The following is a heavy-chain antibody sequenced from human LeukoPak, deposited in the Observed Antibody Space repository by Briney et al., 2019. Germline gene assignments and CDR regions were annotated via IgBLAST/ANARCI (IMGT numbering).Heavy chain of an antibody. CDR3: ARRLGYCSSTSCLNWFDP. CDR1: GGSFSGYY. CDR2: INHSGST. Sequence: SETLSLTCAVYGGSFSGYYWSWIRQPPGKGLEWIGEINHSGSTNYNPSLKSRVTISVDTSENQFSLKLSSVTAADTAVYYCARRLGYCSSTSCLNWFDPWGQGTLVTVSS. V-gene: IGHV4-34*01. J-gene: IGHJ5*02. D-gene: IGHD2-2*01.